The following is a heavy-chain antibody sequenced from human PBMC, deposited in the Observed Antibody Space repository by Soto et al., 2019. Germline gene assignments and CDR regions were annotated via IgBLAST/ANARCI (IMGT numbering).Heavy chain of an antibody. CDR2: INPSGGGT. CDR1: GYPFSNYY. J-gene: IGHJ4*02. Sequence: ASVKVSCKGSGYPFSNYYIHWVRQAPGQGLEWMGIINPSGGGTSYAQNFQGRVTMTRDTSTSTVYMELSSLRSEDTAVYHCARGNGDGYYHSFDFWGQGKLVTVSS. CDR3: ARGNGDGYYHSFDF. D-gene: IGHD3-22*01. V-gene: IGHV1-46*01.